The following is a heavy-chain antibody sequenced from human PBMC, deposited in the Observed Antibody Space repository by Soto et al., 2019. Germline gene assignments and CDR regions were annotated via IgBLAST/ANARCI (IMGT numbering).Heavy chain of an antibody. CDR1: GGTFSSYA. CDR3: ASAEGTYYYGSGSYYPFDY. Sequence: ASVKVSCKASGGTFSSYAISWVRQAPGQGLEWMGGIIPIFGTANYAQKFQGRVTITADESTSTAYMELSSLRSEDTAVYYCASAEGTYYYGSGSYYPFDYWGQGTLVTVSS. D-gene: IGHD3-10*01. J-gene: IGHJ4*02. CDR2: IIPIFGTA. V-gene: IGHV1-69*13.